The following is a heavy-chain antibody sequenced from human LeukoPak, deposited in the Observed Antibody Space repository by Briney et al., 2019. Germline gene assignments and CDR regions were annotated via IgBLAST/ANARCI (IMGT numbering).Heavy chain of an antibody. CDR3: VRVRLQRITMVRGVGPFDY. D-gene: IGHD3-10*01. CDR1: GGSISSGDYY. Sequence: SQTLSLTCTVSGGSISSGDYYWSWIRQPPGKGLEWIGYIYYSGSTYYNPSLKSRVTISVDTSKNQFSLKLSSVTAADTAVYYCVRVRLQRITMVRGVGPFDYWGQGTLVTVSS. CDR2: IYYSGST. J-gene: IGHJ4*02. V-gene: IGHV4-30-4*01.